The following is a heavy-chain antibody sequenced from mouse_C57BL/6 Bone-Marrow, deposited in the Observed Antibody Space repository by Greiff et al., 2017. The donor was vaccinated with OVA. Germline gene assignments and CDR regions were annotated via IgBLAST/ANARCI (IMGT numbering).Heavy chain of an antibody. CDR1: GFTFSSYG. CDR2: ISSGGSYT. V-gene: IGHV5-6*01. D-gene: IGHD2-4*01. J-gene: IGHJ4*01. Sequence: EVKLMESGGDLVKPGGSLKLSCAASGFTFSSYGMSWVRQTPDKRLEWVATISSGGSYTYYPDSVKGRFTISRDNAKNTLYLQMSSLKSEDTAMYYCARQRRGTMITTGAYYYAMDYWGQGTSVTVSS. CDR3: ARQRRGTMITTGAYYYAMDY.